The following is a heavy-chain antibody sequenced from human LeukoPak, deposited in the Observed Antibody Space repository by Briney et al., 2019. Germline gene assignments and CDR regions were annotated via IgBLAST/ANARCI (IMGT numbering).Heavy chain of an antibody. D-gene: IGHD6-13*01. CDR3: ARDAESSWYLTTTNWFDP. Sequence: GGSLRLSCAASGFTFSSYAMHWVRQAPGKGLEWVAVISYDGSNKYYADSVKGRFTISRDNSKNTLYLQMNSLRAEDTAVYYCARDAESSWYLTTTNWFDPWGQGTLVTVSS. CDR1: GFTFSSYA. J-gene: IGHJ5*02. CDR2: ISYDGSNK. V-gene: IGHV3-30-3*01.